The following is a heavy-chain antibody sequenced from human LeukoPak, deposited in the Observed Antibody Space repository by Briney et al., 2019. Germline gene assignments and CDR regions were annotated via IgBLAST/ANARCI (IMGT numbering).Heavy chain of an antibody. V-gene: IGHV3-11*01. Sequence: GGSLRLSCAASGFTFSDYYMSWIRQAPGKGLEWVSYISSSGSTIYYADSVKGRFTISRDNAKNSLYLQMNSLRAEDTAVYYCARPLDRTEAGAFDIWGQGTMVTVPS. D-gene: IGHD1-14*01. J-gene: IGHJ3*02. CDR1: GFTFSDYY. CDR3: ARPLDRTEAGAFDI. CDR2: ISSSGSTI.